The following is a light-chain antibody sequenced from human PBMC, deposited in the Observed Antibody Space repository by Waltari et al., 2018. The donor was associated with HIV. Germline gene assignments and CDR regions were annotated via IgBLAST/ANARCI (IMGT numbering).Light chain of an antibody. J-gene: IGLJ2*01. Sequence: SYELTQPPSVSVSPGQTASITCSGEKLGEKYAGWYQQKPGQSPVVFMYQDRKRPSGIPGRISGSNTGNTATLTINGTQAMDEADYYCQAWDSSTVIFGGGTRLTVL. V-gene: IGLV3-1*01. CDR2: QDR. CDR3: QAWDSSTVI. CDR1: KLGEKY.